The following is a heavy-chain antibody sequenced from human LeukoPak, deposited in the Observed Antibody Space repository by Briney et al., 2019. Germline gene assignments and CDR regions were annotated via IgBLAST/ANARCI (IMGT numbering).Heavy chain of an antibody. CDR3: AKDGVGSGSYFDY. CDR2: ISYDGSNK. CDR1: GFTFSSYG. D-gene: IGHD1-26*01. J-gene: IGHJ4*02. V-gene: IGHV3-30*18. Sequence: GGPLRLSCAASGFTFSSYGMHWVRQAPGKGLEWVAVISYDGSNKYYADSVKGRFTISRDNSKNTLYLQMNSLRAEDTAVYYCAKDGVGSGSYFDYWGQGTLVTVSS.